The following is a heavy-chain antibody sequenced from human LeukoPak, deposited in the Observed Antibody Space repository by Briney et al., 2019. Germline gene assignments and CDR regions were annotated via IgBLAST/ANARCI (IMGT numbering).Heavy chain of an antibody. CDR3: AREGPDV. Sequence: GGSLRLSCAASGFTFSNHDMHWVRQAPGKGLEWVAVISFDGSNKYYTDSVKGRFTISRDNSKNTLYLEMNSLRVEDTAVYYCAREGPDVWGQGTTVTVSS. CDR1: GFTFSNHD. CDR2: ISFDGSNK. J-gene: IGHJ6*02. V-gene: IGHV3-30*03.